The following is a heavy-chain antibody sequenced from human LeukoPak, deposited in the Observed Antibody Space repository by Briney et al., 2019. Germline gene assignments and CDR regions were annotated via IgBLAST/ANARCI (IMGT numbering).Heavy chain of an antibody. V-gene: IGHV3-30*18. J-gene: IGHJ4*02. Sequence: GGSLRLSCAASGFPFSSYGMHWVRQAPGEGLEWVAVVSHDGSNEYFVDSVKGRFTISRDNSKNTLYLQMNSLRAEDTAVYYCAKEGYYGSGSYPDHWGQGTLVTVSS. D-gene: IGHD3-10*01. CDR3: AKEGYYGSGSYPDH. CDR1: GFPFSSYG. CDR2: VSHDGSNE.